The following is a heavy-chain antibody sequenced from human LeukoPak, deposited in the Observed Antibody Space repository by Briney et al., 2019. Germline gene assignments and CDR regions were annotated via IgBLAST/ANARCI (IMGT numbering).Heavy chain of an antibody. V-gene: IGHV3-23*01. CDR2: ITGSGDRT. J-gene: IGHJ4*02. CDR3: ARDSGSYLQPTDY. Sequence: GGSLRLSCTASGFTFGDYAMSWVRQAPGRGLEWVSSITGSGDRTYYAASVQGRFTISRDNSKNTLYLQMGSLRADDAAVYHCARDSGSYLQPTDYWGQGTLVTVSS. D-gene: IGHD1-26*01. CDR1: GFTFGDYA.